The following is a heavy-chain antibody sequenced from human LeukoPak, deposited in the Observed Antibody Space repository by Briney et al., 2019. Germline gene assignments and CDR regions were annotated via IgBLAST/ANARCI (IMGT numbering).Heavy chain of an antibody. CDR1: GSTFSSYW. J-gene: IGHJ4*02. Sequence: GGSLRLSCAASGSTFSSYWMSWVRQAPGKGLEWVANIKQDGSEKYYVDSVKGRFTISRDNAKNSLYLQMNSLRAEDTAMYYCAIQQWLASPIDYWGQGTLVTVSS. CDR2: IKQDGSEK. CDR3: AIQQWLASPIDY. V-gene: IGHV3-7*01. D-gene: IGHD6-19*01.